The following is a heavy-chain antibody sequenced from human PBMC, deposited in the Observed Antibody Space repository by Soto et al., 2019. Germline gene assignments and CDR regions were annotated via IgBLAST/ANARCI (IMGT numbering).Heavy chain of an antibody. CDR1: VYTFTSYY. CDR3: ARGHYSRSVVVVAASNEVYDY. CDR2: INPSGGST. V-gene: IGHV1-46*01. J-gene: IGHJ4*02. D-gene: IGHD2-15*01. Sequence: QVQLVQSGAEVKKPGASVKVSCKASVYTFTSYYMHWVRQAPGQGLEWMGIINPSGGSTSYAQKFQGRVTMTRDTSKRTVYMELSSPRSEDTAVYYCARGHYSRSVVVVAASNEVYDYWGKGTLVTVSS.